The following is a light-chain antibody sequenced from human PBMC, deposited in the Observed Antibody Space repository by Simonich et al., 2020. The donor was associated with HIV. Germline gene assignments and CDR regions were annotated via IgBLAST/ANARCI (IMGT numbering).Light chain of an antibody. Sequence: DIQMTQSPSTLSASVGDRVPITCRASQRISSWLAWYQQKPGKAPKLLIYKASNLESGVPSRFSGSGSGTEFTLTISSLQPDDFANYYCQQYHSYPWTFGQGTKVEIK. CDR1: QRISSW. CDR2: KAS. J-gene: IGKJ1*01. CDR3: QQYHSYPWT. V-gene: IGKV1-5*03.